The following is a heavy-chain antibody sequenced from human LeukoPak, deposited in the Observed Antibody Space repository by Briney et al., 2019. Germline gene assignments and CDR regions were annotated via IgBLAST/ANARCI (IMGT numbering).Heavy chain of an antibody. CDR2: ISSSSSTI. CDR1: GFTFSGYS. J-gene: IGHJ4*02. V-gene: IGHV3-48*01. Sequence: PGGSLRLSCAASGFTFSGYSMNWVRQAPGKGLEWVSYISSSSSTIYYADSVKGRFTISRDNAKNSLYLQMNSLRAEDTAVYYCARAAPARESSSWSTLGGFDYWGQGTLVTVSS. CDR3: ARAAPARESSSWSTLGGFDY. D-gene: IGHD6-13*01.